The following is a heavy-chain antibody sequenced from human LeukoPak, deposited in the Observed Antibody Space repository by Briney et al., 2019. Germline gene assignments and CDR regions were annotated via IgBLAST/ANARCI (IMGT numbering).Heavy chain of an antibody. Sequence: SETLSLTCAVYGGSFSGYYWSWIRQPPGKGLEWIGEINHSGSTNYNPSLKSRVTISVDTSKNQFSLKLSSVTAADTAVYYCASSSRWELRYYFDYWGQGTLVTVSS. CDR3: ASSSRWELRYYFDY. J-gene: IGHJ4*02. D-gene: IGHD1-26*01. V-gene: IGHV4-34*01. CDR2: INHSGST. CDR1: GGSFSGYY.